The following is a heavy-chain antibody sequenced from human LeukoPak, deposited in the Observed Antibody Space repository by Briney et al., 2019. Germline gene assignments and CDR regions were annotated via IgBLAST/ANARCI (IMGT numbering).Heavy chain of an antibody. D-gene: IGHD3-22*01. Sequence: PGRSLRLSCAASGFTFSSYGMHWVRQAPGKGLEWVGRIKSKTDGGTTDYAAPVKGRFTISRDDSKNTLYLQMNSLKTEDTAVYYCTTVSANYYDSSGYRDYWGQGTLVTVSS. CDR3: TTVSANYYDSSGYRDY. CDR1: GFTFSSYG. CDR2: IKSKTDGGTT. J-gene: IGHJ4*02. V-gene: IGHV3-15*01.